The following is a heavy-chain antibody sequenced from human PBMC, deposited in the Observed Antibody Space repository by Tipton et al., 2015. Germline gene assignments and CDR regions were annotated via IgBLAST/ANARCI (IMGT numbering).Heavy chain of an antibody. J-gene: IGHJ4*02. CDR1: GDSISSGGYY. CDR2: IYNTGSV. D-gene: IGHD5-12*01. Sequence: TLSLTCTVSGDSISSGGYYWTWIRQHPVRGLEWIGYIYNTGSVYYNPSLQSRLSISIDTSKDQFSLKLNSVTAADTAVYYCARVKVATMLYYFDYWGQGTLVTVSS. V-gene: IGHV4-31*03. CDR3: ARVKVATMLYYFDY.